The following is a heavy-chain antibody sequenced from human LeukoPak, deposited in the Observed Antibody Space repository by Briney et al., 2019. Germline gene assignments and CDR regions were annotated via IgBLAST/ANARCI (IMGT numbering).Heavy chain of an antibody. CDR1: GYTLTELS. J-gene: IGHJ4*02. V-gene: IGHV1-24*01. Sequence: GASVKVSCKVSGYTLTELSMHWVRQAPGKGLEWMGGFDPEDGETIYAQKLQGRVTMTTDTSTSTAYMDLRGLRSDDTAVYYCARGYDYGDYVGDFDYWGQGTLVTVSS. D-gene: IGHD4-17*01. CDR3: ARGYDYGDYVGDFDY. CDR2: FDPEDGET.